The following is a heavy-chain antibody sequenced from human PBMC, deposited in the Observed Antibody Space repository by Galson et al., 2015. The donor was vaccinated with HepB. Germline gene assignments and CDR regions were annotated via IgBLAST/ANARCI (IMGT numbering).Heavy chain of an antibody. Sequence: SLRLSCAASGFTFSSYAMHWVRQAPGKGLEWGAVITYDGNKKYYADSVKGRFTISRDNSKNTLYLQMNSLRAEDTAVYYCAREVRGEIYYYYGMDVWGQGTTVTVS. CDR1: GFTFSSYA. D-gene: IGHD3-16*01. CDR3: AREVRGEIYYYYGMDV. CDR2: ITYDGNKK. J-gene: IGHJ6*02. V-gene: IGHV3-30-3*01.